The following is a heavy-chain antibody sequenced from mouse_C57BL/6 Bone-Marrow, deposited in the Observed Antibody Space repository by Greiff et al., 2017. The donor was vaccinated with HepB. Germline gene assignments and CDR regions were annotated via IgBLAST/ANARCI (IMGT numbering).Heavy chain of an antibody. Sequence: QVQLQQPGAELVKPGASVKISCKASGYAFSSYWMNWVKQRPGKGLEWIGQIYPGDGDTNYNGKFKGKATLTADKSSSTAYMQLSSLTSEDSAVYFCARGFQGTWFAYWGQGTLVTVSA. V-gene: IGHV1-80*01. CDR1: GYAFSSYW. J-gene: IGHJ3*01. CDR2: IYPGDGDT. CDR3: ARGFQGTWFAY.